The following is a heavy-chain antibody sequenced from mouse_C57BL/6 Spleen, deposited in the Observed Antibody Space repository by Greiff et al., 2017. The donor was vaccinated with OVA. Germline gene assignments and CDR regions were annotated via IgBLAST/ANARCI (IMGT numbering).Heavy chain of an antibody. J-gene: IGHJ2*01. Sequence: QVQLQQPGVELVRPGSSVKLSCKASGYTFTSYWMHWVKQRPIQGLEWIGNIDPSDSETHYNQKFKDKATLTVDKSSSTAYMQLSSLTSEDSAVYYCARGGWLLRGFFDYWGQGTTLTVSS. CDR2: IDPSDSET. CDR1: GYTFTSYW. CDR3: ARGGWLLRGFFDY. D-gene: IGHD2-3*01. V-gene: IGHV1-52*01.